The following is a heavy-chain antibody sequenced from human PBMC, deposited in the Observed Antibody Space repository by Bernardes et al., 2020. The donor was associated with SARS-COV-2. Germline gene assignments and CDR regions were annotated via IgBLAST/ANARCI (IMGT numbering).Heavy chain of an antibody. Sequence: GGSLRLSCAASGFTYSSSWMHWVRKAPGQGLMWVSRISRDGTTTTYADYVKGRLTISRDNAKNTVYLQMNSLRAEDPAIYYCERGGGVVVTAGHDCWGQGTLVTVSS. J-gene: IGHJ4*02. D-gene: IGHD2-21*02. CDR1: GFTYSSSW. V-gene: IGHV3-74*01. CDR3: ERGGGVVVTAGHDC. CDR2: ISRDGTTT.